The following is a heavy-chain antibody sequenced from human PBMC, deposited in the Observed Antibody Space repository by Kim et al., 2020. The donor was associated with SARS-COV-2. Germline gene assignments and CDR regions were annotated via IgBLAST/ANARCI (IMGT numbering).Heavy chain of an antibody. D-gene: IGHD4-17*01. CDR2: IYPGDSGT. CDR3: ARSYGDQAFDV. J-gene: IGHJ3*01. Sequence: GESLKISCKGSGYTFTTSWIAWVRQMPGKGLEYMGIIYPGDSGTSYNQSFEGQVTISDDKSISTVFLHWGSLKASDTAMYYCARSYGDQAFDVWGQGTMITVSS. CDR1: GYTFTTSW. V-gene: IGHV5-51*01.